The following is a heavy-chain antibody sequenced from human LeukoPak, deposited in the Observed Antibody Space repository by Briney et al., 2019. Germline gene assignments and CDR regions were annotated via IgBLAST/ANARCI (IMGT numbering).Heavy chain of an antibody. Sequence: ASVKVSCKASGYTFTGYYMHWVRQAPGQGLEWMGWINPNSGGTNYAQKFQGRVTMTRDTSISTAYMELSRLRSDDTAVYYCAREGSSGSYWGNWFDPWGQGTLVTVSS. CDR3: AREGSSGSYWGNWFDP. D-gene: IGHD1-26*01. J-gene: IGHJ5*02. CDR2: INPNSGGT. V-gene: IGHV1-2*02. CDR1: GYTFTGYY.